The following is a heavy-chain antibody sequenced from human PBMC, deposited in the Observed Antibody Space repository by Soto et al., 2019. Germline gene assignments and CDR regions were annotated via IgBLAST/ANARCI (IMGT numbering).Heavy chain of an antibody. CDR3: ARADIVATITVTTGYYYGMDV. J-gene: IGHJ6*02. CDR1: GFTFSSYW. Sequence: EVQLVESGGGLVQPGGSLRLSCAASGFTFSSYWMSWVRQAPGKGLEWVANIKQDGSEKYYVDSVKGRFTISRDNARNSLYLQMNSLRAEDTAVYYCARADIVATITVTTGYYYGMDVWGQGTTVTVSS. V-gene: IGHV3-7*04. CDR2: IKQDGSEK. D-gene: IGHD5-12*01.